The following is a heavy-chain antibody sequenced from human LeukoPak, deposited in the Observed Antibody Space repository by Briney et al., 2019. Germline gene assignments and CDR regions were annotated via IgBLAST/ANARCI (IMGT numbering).Heavy chain of an antibody. D-gene: IGHD3-10*02. CDR2: IYHSGST. Sequence: SETLSLTCTVSGYSISSGYYWGWIRQPPGKGLEWIGSIYHSGSTYYNPSLKSRVTISVDTSKNQFSLKLSSVTAADTAVYYCARSPRTMIGTFFDYWGQGTLVTVSS. CDR3: ARSPRTMIGTFFDY. CDR1: GYSISSGYY. J-gene: IGHJ4*02. V-gene: IGHV4-38-2*02.